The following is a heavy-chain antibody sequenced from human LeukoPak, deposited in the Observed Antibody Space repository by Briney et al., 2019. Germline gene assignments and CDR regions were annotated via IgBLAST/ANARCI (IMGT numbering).Heavy chain of an antibody. D-gene: IGHD2-15*01. CDR1: GFTFDDYA. CDR2: ISWNSGSI. V-gene: IGHV3-9*01. Sequence: PGRSLRLSCAASGFTFDDYAMHWVRQAPGKGLEWVSGISWNSGSIGYADSVKGRFTISRDNAKNSLYLQMNSLRAEDTALYYCAKSMAAATWEMDRGYYGMDVWGQGTTVTVSS. J-gene: IGHJ6*02. CDR3: AKSMAAATWEMDRGYYGMDV.